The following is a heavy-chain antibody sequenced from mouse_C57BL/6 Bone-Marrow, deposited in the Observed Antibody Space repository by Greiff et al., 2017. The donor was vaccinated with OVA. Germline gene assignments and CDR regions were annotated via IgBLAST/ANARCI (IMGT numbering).Heavy chain of an antibody. Sequence: QVQLQQSGAELARPGASVKLSCKASGYTFTSYGISWVKQRTGQGLEWIGEIYPRSGNTYYNEKFKGKATLTADKSSSTAYMELRSLTSEDSAVYFCARRRITTVVGYFDYWGQGTTLTVSS. CDR1: GYTFTSYG. J-gene: IGHJ2*01. CDR3: ARRRITTVVGYFDY. D-gene: IGHD1-1*01. V-gene: IGHV1-81*01. CDR2: IYPRSGNT.